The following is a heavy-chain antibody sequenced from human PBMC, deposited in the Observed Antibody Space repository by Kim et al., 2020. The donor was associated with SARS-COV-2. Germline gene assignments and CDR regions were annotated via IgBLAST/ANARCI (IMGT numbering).Heavy chain of an antibody. CDR1: GGSISSYY. CDR2: IYYRGST. J-gene: IGHJ6*02. V-gene: IGHV4-59*01. D-gene: IGHD3-3*01. CDR3: ARGYDFWSGYYTGAYYYGMDV. Sequence: SETLSLTCTVSGGSISSYYWSWIRQPPGKGLEWIGYIYYRGSTNYNPSLKSRVTISVDTSKNQFSLKLSSVTAADTAVYYCARGYDFWSGYYTGAYYYGMDVWGQGTTVTVSS.